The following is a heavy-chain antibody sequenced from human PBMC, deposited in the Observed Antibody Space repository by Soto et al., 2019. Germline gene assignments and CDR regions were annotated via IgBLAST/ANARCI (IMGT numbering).Heavy chain of an antibody. CDR3: ARHIRGAYCGGDCYSFGDY. CDR1: GYTFTSYG. Sequence: QVQLVQSGAEVKKPGASVKVSCKASGYTFTSYGISWVRQAPGQGLEWMGWISAYNGNTNYAQKLQGRVTMTTDTPTRTAYMERRSLRSDDTAVYYCARHIRGAYCGGDCYSFGDYWGQGTLVTVSS. D-gene: IGHD2-21*02. V-gene: IGHV1-18*01. CDR2: ISAYNGNT. J-gene: IGHJ4*02.